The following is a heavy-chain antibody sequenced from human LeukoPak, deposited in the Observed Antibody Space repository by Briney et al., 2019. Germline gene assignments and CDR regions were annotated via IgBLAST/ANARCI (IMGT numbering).Heavy chain of an antibody. V-gene: IGHV4-4*02. CDR1: GGSISSSNW. CDR2: IYHSGST. D-gene: IGHD6-13*01. Sequence: SETLSLTCAVSGGSISSSNWWSWVRQPPGKGLEWIGEIYHSGSTDYNPSLKSRVTISVDKSKNQFSLKLSSVTAADTAVYYCARATELVGYYGMDVWGKGTTVTVSS. CDR3: ARATELVGYYGMDV. J-gene: IGHJ6*04.